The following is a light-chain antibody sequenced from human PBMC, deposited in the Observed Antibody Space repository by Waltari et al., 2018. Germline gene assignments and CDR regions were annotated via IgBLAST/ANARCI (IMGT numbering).Light chain of an antibody. CDR1: SSNIGAGYD. CDR2: GNS. J-gene: IGLJ2*01. V-gene: IGLV1-40*01. Sequence: QSVLTQPPSVSGAPGQRVTISCTGSSSNIGAGYDVTWYQQLPGTAPKLLIYGNSNRPSGVPDRFSGSKSGTSASLAITGLQAEDEADYYCQSYDSSLSGSEVFGGGTKLTVL. CDR3: QSYDSSLSGSEV.